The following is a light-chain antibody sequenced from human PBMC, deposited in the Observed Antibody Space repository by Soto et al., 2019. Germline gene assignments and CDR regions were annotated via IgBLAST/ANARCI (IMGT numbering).Light chain of an antibody. J-gene: IGKJ1*01. V-gene: IGKV1-16*01. CDR2: AAS. CDR3: QQYNSYPRT. Sequence: DIQMTQSPSSLSVSVGDRVTITCRASQDIGFSLGWFQLKPGKAPKSLIYAASTLQVGDPSRFSSSGSGTDFTLTISSLQPEDFATYYCQQYNSYPRTFGQGTKVEVK. CDR1: QDIGFS.